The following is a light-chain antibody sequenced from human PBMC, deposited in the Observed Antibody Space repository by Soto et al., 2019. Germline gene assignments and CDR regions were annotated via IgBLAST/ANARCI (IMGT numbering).Light chain of an antibody. J-gene: IGLJ1*01. Sequence: QSALTQPASVSGSPGQSITISCTGTSSDVGGYNYVSWYQQHSGKAPKLMIYDVSNRPSGVSNRFSGSKSGNTASLTISGLQAEDEADYYCSSYTISSTRVFGTGTKLTVL. CDR1: SSDVGGYNY. CDR2: DVS. V-gene: IGLV2-14*01. CDR3: SSYTISSTRV.